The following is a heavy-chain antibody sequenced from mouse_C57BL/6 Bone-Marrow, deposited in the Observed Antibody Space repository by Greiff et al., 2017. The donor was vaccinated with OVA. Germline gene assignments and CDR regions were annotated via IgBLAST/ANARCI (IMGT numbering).Heavy chain of an antibody. J-gene: IGHJ3*01. CDR2: INPYNGGT. Sequence: QLQQSGPVLVKPGASVKMSCKASGYTFTDYYMNWVKQSHGKSLEWIGVINPYNGGTSYNQKFKGKATLTVDKSSSTAYMELNSLTSEDSAVYYCARYYYGSSYPSWFAYWGQGTLVTVSA. CDR1: GYTFTDYY. CDR3: ARYYYGSSYPSWFAY. D-gene: IGHD1-1*01. V-gene: IGHV1-19*01.